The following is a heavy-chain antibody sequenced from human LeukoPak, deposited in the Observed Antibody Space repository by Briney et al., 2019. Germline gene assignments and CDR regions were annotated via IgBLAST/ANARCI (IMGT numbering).Heavy chain of an antibody. CDR3: ARDFFLGYCSGGSCYRPYYFDY. CDR2: ISYDGSNK. V-gene: IGHV3-30*03. CDR1: GFTFSSYG. D-gene: IGHD2-15*01. Sequence: GGSLRLSCAASGFTFSSYGMHWVRQAPGKGLEWVAVISYDGSNKYYADSVKGRFTISRDNAKNSLYLQMNSLRAEDTAVYYCARDFFLGYCSGGSCYRPYYFDYWGQGTLVTVSS. J-gene: IGHJ4*02.